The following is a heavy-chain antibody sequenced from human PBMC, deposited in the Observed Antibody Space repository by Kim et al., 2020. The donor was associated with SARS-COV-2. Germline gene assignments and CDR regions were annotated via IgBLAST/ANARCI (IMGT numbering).Heavy chain of an antibody. CDR3: ARERSTSSGNYYYYGLVL. Sequence: SVKVSCKASGSTLSSYGISWVRQAPGQGLEWMGGIIPFFGTTRYAQKFQGRVTISADISTSTAHMELSSLSSEDTAVYYCARERSTSSGNYYYYGLVLWGHGATVTVSS. D-gene: IGHD6-25*01. J-gene: IGHJ6*02. V-gene: IGHV1-69*06. CDR2: IIPFFGTT. CDR1: GSTLSSYG.